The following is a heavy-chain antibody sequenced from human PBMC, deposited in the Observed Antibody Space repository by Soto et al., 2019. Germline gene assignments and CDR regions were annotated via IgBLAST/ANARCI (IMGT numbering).Heavy chain of an antibody. D-gene: IGHD1-7*01. CDR2: IYYSGST. V-gene: IGHV4-31*03. CDR3: ARTITGTTFDP. Sequence: PSETLSLTCTVSCGSISSGGYYWSWIRQHPGKGLEWIGYIYYSGSTYYNPSLKGRVTISVDTSKNQFSLKLSSVTAADTAVYYCARTITGTTFDPWGQGTLVTVSS. J-gene: IGHJ5*02. CDR1: CGSISSGGYY.